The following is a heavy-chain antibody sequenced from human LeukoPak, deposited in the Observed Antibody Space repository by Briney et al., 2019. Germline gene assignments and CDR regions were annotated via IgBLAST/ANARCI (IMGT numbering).Heavy chain of an antibody. D-gene: IGHD3-16*02. Sequence: SVKVSCKASGGTFSSYAISWVRQAPGQGLEWMRGIIPIFGTANYAQKFQGRVTITADESTSTAYMELSSLRSEDTAVYYCARAGSYDYVWGSYRFDYWGQGTLVTVSS. CDR2: IIPIFGTA. CDR1: GGTFSSYA. J-gene: IGHJ4*02. CDR3: ARAGSYDYVWGSYRFDY. V-gene: IGHV1-69*13.